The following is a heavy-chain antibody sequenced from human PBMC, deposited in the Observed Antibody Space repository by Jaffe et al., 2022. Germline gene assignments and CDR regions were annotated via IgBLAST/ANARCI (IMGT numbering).Heavy chain of an antibody. Sequence: QVQLVESGGGVVQPGGSLRLSCAASGFTFSSYGMHWVRQAPGKGLEWVAFIRYDGSNKYYADSVKGRFTISRDNSKNTLYLQMNSLRAEDTAVYYCANILTQKWAYDRTAPVDYWGQGTLVTVSS. J-gene: IGHJ4*02. CDR2: IRYDGSNK. CDR3: ANILTQKWAYDRTAPVDY. D-gene: IGHD2-21*01. CDR1: GFTFSSYG. V-gene: IGHV3-30*02.